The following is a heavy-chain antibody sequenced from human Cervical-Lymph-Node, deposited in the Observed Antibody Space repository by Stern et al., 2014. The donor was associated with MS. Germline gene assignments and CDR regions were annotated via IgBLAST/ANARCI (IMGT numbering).Heavy chain of an antibody. D-gene: IGHD2-8*02. CDR1: GDSISSYTHY. V-gene: IGHV4-39*01. CDR2: VYYSGAT. Sequence: QVQLQESGPGLVKPSETLSLTCAVSGDSISSYTHYWAWIRQPPGKGLEWIGSVYYSGATYYNPPLKSRVTISGDTSKNHFSRGLNSVTAADTAVYYCAKHACTGAACPFDLWGQGTLVTVSS. J-gene: IGHJ4*02. CDR3: AKHACTGAACPFDL.